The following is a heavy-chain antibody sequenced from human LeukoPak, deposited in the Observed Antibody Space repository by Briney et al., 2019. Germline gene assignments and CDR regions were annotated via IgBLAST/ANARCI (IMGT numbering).Heavy chain of an antibody. J-gene: IGHJ6*01. Sequence: HPGGSLRLSCAASGFTFSSYDMNWVRQAPGKGLEWVSYISSSSSTIYYADSVKGRFTISRDNAKNSLCLQMNSLRAEDTAVYYWAELGITMIGGVWGKGTTVTISS. V-gene: IGHV3-48*03. D-gene: IGHD3-10*02. CDR3: AELGITMIGGV. CDR2: ISSSSSTI. CDR1: GFTFSSYD.